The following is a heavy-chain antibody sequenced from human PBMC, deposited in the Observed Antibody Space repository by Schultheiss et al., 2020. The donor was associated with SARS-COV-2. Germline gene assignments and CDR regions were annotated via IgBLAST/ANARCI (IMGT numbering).Heavy chain of an antibody. D-gene: IGHD5-12*01. Sequence: GESLKISCAASGFTFSSYWMHWVRQAPGKGLEWVSVFHPDDTTHYADSVKGRFTISRDNSKNTLYLQMYGLRPEDTAVYYCARDDYGGYNMDVWGQGTTVTVSS. CDR3: ARDDYGGYNMDV. J-gene: IGHJ6*02. CDR1: GFTFSSYW. CDR2: FHPDDTT. V-gene: IGHV3-66*02.